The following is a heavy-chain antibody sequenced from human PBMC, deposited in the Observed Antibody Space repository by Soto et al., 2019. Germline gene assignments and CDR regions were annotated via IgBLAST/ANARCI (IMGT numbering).Heavy chain of an antibody. V-gene: IGHV3-23*01. J-gene: IGHJ6*02. Sequence: GGSLSLSCAASGFTFSSYAMSWVRQAPGKGLEWVSAISGSGGSTYYADSVKGRFTISRDNSKNTLYLQMNSLRAEDTAVYYCAKGMDNYYYGSGSRNYGMDVWGQGTTVTVSS. CDR1: GFTFSSYA. CDR3: AKGMDNYYYGSGSRNYGMDV. CDR2: ISGSGGST. D-gene: IGHD3-10*01.